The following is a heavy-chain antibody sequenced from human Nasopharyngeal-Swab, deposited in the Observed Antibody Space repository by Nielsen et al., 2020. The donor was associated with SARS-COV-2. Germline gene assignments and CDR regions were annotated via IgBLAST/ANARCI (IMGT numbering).Heavy chain of an antibody. V-gene: IGHV4-34*01. J-gene: IGHJ6*02. CDR2: INHSGST. CDR3: ARHHSSSWANYYYYGMDV. CDR1: GGSFSGYY. Sequence: SETLSLTCAVYGGSFSGYYWSWIRQPPGKGLEWIGEINHSGSTNYNPSLKSRVTISVDTSKNQFSLKLRSVTAADTAVYYCARHHSSSWANYYYYGMDVWGQGTTVTVSS. D-gene: IGHD6-13*01.